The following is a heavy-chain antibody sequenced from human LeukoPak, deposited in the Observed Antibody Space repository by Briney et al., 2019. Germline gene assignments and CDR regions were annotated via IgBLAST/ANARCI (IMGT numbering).Heavy chain of an antibody. CDR3: ARDWTTP. V-gene: IGHV1-69*05. J-gene: IGHJ5*02. Sequence: SVKVSCKASGYTFTSYDINWVRQATGQGLEWMGGIIPIFGTANYAQKFQGRVTITTDESTSTAYMELSSLRSEDTAVYYCARDWTTPWGQGTLVTVSS. CDR1: GYTFTSYD. CDR2: IIPIFGTA. D-gene: IGHD3/OR15-3a*01.